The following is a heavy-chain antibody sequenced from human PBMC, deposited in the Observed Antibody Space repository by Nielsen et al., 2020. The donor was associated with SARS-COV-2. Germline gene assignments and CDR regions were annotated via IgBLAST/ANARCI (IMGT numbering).Heavy chain of an antibody. Sequence: ASVKVSCKASGYTFTYYAIHWVRQAPGQGLEWMGWINTATGNPTYARDFIGRFVFSLDTSVSTAYLQVNSLEGEDTAVYYCARSRGSSSTYYRLELWGQGTLVIVSS. CDR2: INTATGNP. CDR1: GYTFTYYA. CDR3: ARSRGSSSTYYRLEL. V-gene: IGHV7-4-1*02. D-gene: IGHD6-13*01. J-gene: IGHJ4*02.